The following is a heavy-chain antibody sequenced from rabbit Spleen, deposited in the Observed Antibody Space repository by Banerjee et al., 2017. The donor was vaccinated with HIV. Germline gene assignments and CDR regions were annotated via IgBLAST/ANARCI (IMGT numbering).Heavy chain of an antibody. D-gene: IGHD8-1*01. V-gene: IGHV1S40*01. Sequence: QSLEESGGGLVQPEGSLTLTCTASGFSFSSSYYMCWVRQAPGKGLEWIACIDSGSSGFTYFATWAKGRFTISKTSSTTVTLQMTRLTAADTATYFCARDTGSSFSSYGMDLWGPGTLVTVS. CDR1: GFSFSSSYY. CDR3: ARDTGSSFSSYGMDL. J-gene: IGHJ6*01. CDR2: IDSGSSGFT.